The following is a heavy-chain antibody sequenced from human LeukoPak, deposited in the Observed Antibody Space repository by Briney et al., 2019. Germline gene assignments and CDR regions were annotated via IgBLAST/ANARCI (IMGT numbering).Heavy chain of an antibody. CDR2: IYSGGST. Sequence: GGSLRLSCAASGFTVSSNYMSWVRQASGKGLEWVSVIYSGGSTYYADSVKGRFTISRDNSKNTLYLQMNSLRAEDTAVYYCARDRVTMVRGVIISRVFFDYWGQGTLVTVSS. J-gene: IGHJ4*02. D-gene: IGHD3-10*01. V-gene: IGHV3-66*01. CDR3: ARDRVTMVRGVIISRVFFDY. CDR1: GFTVSSNY.